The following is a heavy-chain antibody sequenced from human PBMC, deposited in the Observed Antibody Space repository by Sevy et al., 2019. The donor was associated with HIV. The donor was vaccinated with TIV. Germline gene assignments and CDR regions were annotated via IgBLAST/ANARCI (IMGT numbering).Heavy chain of an antibody. CDR2: SYYSGST. Sequence: SETLSLTCTVSGGSISSGGYYWSWIRQHPGKGLVWIGCSYYSGSTYSNPSLKSRVTISVDTSKNQFNLKLSSVTAADTAVYYGAGAPKPAVVVAAATRPNWFDPWGQGTLVTVSS. J-gene: IGHJ5*02. CDR3: AGAPKPAVVVAAATRPNWFDP. V-gene: IGHV4-31*03. CDR1: GGSISSGGYY. D-gene: IGHD2-2*01.